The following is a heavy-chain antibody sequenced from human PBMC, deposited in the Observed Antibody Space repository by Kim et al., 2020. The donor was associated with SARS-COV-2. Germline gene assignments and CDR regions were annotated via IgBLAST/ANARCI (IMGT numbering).Heavy chain of an antibody. CDR2: VYYSGTT. D-gene: IGHD1-26*01. Sequence: SETLSLTCTVSGGSLNSFYWSWIRQPPGKGLEWIGYVYYSGTTNYNPSLKSRVTISVDPSKNQFSLKLSSVSGADTAVYYCARGGWSLDYWGQGILVTVSS. V-gene: IGHV4-59*01. J-gene: IGHJ4*02. CDR1: GGSLNSFY. CDR3: ARGGWSLDY.